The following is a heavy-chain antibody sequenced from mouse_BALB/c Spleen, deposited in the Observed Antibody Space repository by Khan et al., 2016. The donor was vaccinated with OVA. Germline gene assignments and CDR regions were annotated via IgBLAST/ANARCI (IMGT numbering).Heavy chain of an antibody. CDR2: ISSGSSTI. V-gene: IGHV5-17*02. D-gene: IGHD2-4*01. Sequence: EVELVESGGGLVQPGGSRKLSCAASGFTFSSFGMHWVRQAPEKGLEWVAYISSGSSTIYYADTLKGRFTISRDNPKNTLFLQMTSLRSEDTAMYYCARSYDYDRYFDVWGAGTTVTVSS. CDR3: ARSYDYDRYFDV. CDR1: GFTFSSFG. J-gene: IGHJ1*01.